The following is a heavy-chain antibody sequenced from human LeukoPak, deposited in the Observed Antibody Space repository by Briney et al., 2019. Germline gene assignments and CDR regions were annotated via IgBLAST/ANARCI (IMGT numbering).Heavy chain of an antibody. CDR3: ARGYGSGSYYHFDY. CDR1: GGSFSGYY. V-gene: IGHV4-34*01. J-gene: IGHJ4*02. Sequence: SETLSLTCAVYGGSFSGYYWSWIRQPPGKGLEWIGEINHSGSTNYNPSLKSRVTISVDTSKNQFSLKLSSVTAADTAVYYCARGYGSGSYYHFDYWGQGTLVTVSS. D-gene: IGHD3-10*01. CDR2: INHSGST.